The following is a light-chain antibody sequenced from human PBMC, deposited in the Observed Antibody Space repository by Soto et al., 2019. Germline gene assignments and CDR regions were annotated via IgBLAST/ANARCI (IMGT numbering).Light chain of an antibody. CDR1: QSVSSY. CDR2: DAS. J-gene: IGKJ3*01. Sequence: EIVLTQSPATLSLSPGERATLSCRASQSVSSYLAWYQQKPGQAPRLLIYDASNRATGIPARFSGSGSGTDFILTISSLEPEDFAVYYCQQRSNWRGFTFGPGTKVDIK. V-gene: IGKV3-11*01. CDR3: QQRSNWRGFT.